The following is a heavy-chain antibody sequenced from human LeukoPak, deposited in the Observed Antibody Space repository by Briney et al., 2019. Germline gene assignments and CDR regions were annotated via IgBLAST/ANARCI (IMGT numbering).Heavy chain of an antibody. CDR3: ARDRSTKYSCDY. CDR2: IWYGGTND. CDR1: GFSFSSYG. V-gene: IGHV3-33*01. D-gene: IGHD2-2*01. J-gene: IGHJ4*02. Sequence: GGSPRLSCAASGFSFSSYGMHWVRQAPGKGLEWVAVIWYGGTNDYYADSVKGRFTISRDNSRNTLYLQMNGLRTEDTAVYYCARDRSTKYSCDYWGQGTLVSVSS.